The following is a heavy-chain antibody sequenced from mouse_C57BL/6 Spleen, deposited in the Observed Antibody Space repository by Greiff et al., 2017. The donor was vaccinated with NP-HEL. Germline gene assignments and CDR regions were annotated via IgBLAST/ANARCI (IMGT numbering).Heavy chain of an antibody. CDR1: GFNIKDYY. CDR2: IDPEDGDT. V-gene: IGHV14-1*01. Sequence: EVKLQESGAELVRPGASVKLSCTASGFNIKDYYMHWVKQRPEQGLEWIGRIDPEDGDTEYAPKFQGKATMTADTSSNTAYLQLSSLTSEDTAVYYCTTGGSSPYWYFDVWGTGTTVTVSS. J-gene: IGHJ1*03. D-gene: IGHD1-1*01. CDR3: TTGGSSPYWYFDV.